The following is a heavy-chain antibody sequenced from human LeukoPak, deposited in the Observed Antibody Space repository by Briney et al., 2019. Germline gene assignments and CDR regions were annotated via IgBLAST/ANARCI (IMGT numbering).Heavy chain of an antibody. V-gene: IGHV1-3*01. CDR1: GYTFTSYA. Sequence: GASVKVSCKASGYTFTSYAMHWVRQAPGQRLEWMGWINAGNGNTKYSQKFQGRVTITRDTSASTVYMELSSLRSEDTAVYYCASSGSGSYENWFDPWGQGTLVTVSS. CDR3: ASSGSGSYENWFDP. D-gene: IGHD1-26*01. J-gene: IGHJ5*02. CDR2: INAGNGNT.